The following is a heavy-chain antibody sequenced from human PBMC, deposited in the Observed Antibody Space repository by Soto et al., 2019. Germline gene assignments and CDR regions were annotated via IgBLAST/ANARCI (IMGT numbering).Heavy chain of an antibody. V-gene: IGHV4-39*02. CDR1: GGSVTTTNYY. J-gene: IGHJ4*02. CDR2: IHYSGST. CDR3: ARANSAWL. D-gene: IGHD6-19*01. Sequence: SETLSLTCTVSGGSVTTTNYYWGWIRQSPGKGLEWIGSIHYSGSTYYNPSLKSRVTISLDTSKNQFSLKVNSATAADTSVYYCARANSAWLWGQGALVTVSS.